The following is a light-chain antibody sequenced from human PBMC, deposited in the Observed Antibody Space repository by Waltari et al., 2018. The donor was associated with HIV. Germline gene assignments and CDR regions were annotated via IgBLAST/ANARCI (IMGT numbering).Light chain of an antibody. CDR2: AAD. CDR1: QGIGPW. J-gene: IGKJ5*01. Sequence: DIQMTQSPSFVSASVGDRVTITCRASQGIGPWLAWYQQKPGKAPNLLIYAADNLQTGVPSRFSGAGFDTDFNLTISSLQPEDVGTYYCLQAKSFPAGFGQGTRVDIK. V-gene: IGKV1-12*01. CDR3: LQAKSFPAG.